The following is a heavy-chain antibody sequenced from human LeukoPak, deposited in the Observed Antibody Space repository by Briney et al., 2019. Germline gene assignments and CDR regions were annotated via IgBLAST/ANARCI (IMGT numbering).Heavy chain of an antibody. D-gene: IGHD1-26*01. CDR2: IKGDESAR. Sequence: GGSLRLSCAASGFTFSTYWMAWVRQAPGKGLEWVANIKGDESARHQADSVKGRFTISRDNAQNSVHLQMSSLRGEDTAVYYCARDVLGSLDYWGQGTLVTVSS. V-gene: IGHV3-7*01. CDR1: GFTFSTYW. CDR3: ARDVLGSLDY. J-gene: IGHJ4*02.